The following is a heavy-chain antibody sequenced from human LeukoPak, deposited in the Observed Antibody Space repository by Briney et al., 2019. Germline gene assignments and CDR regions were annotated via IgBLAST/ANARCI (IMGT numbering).Heavy chain of an antibody. CDR3: ARVIAGFDP. V-gene: IGHV3-48*03. J-gene: IGHJ5*02. CDR1: GFMFSSYE. Sequence: GGSLRLSCAASGFMFSSYEMNWVRQAPGKGLEWVSYIRSRGGTIYYADSVKGRFTISRDNAKNSLYLQMNSLRAEDTAVYYCARVIAGFDPWGQGTLVTVSS. D-gene: IGHD2-15*01. CDR2: IRSRGGTI.